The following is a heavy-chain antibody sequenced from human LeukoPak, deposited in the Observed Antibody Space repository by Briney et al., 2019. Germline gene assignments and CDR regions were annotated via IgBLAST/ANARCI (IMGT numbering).Heavy chain of an antibody. D-gene: IGHD3-9*01. J-gene: IGHJ3*02. CDR2: IYYSGST. CDR3: ARDSDYDILTGYYNAFDI. Sequence: PSETLSLTCTVSGGSISSYYWSWIRQPPGKGLEWIGYIYYSGSTNYNPSLKSRVTISVDTSKNQFSLKLSSVTAADTAVYYCARDSDYDILTGYYNAFDIWGQGTMVTVSS. CDR1: GGSISSYY. V-gene: IGHV4-59*01.